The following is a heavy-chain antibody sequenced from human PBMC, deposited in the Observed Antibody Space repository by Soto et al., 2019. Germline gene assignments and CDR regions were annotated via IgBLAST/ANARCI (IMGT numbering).Heavy chain of an antibody. CDR2: ISAYNGNT. Sequence: QVQLVQSGAEVKKPGASVKVSCKASGYTFTSYGISWVRQAPGQGLEWIGWISAYNGNTNYAQKLQGRVTMTTDTSTSTADMERRSLRSDDTAVYYCARDSYSSGWYYGRGMDVGGQGTTVTVSS. J-gene: IGHJ6*02. D-gene: IGHD6-13*01. V-gene: IGHV1-18*01. CDR3: ARDSYSSGWYYGRGMDV. CDR1: GYTFTSYG.